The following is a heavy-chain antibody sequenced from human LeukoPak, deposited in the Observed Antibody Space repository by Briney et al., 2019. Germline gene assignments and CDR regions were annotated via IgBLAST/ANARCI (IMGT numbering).Heavy chain of an antibody. J-gene: IGHJ4*02. CDR1: GGTFSSYA. Sequence: ASVKVSCKASGGTFSSYAISWVRQAPGQGLEWMGGIIPIFGTANYAQKFQGRVTITADESTSTAYMELSSLRSEDTAVYYCAREEDTYSGSYYLLSFWGQGTLVTVSS. CDR3: AREEDTYSGSYYLLSF. CDR2: IIPIFGTA. V-gene: IGHV1-69*13. D-gene: IGHD1-26*01.